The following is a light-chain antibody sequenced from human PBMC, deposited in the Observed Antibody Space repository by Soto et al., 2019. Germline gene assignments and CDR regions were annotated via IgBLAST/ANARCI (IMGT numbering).Light chain of an antibody. J-gene: IGKJ1*01. CDR3: QSNYILPWT. CDR2: SAS. V-gene: IGKV1-39*01. CDR1: QYISNY. Sequence: DIQVTQSPPSLSASVGDRVTITCRTSQYISNYLNWYQHKVGKAPQLLIYSASTLQVGVLSRFSGSGSGTEFTLTISSLQPDDYASYYCQSNYILPWTFGQGTKVE.